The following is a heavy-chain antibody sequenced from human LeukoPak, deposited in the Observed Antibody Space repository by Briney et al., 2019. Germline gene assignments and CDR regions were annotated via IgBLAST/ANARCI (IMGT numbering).Heavy chain of an antibody. V-gene: IGHV3-30*03. J-gene: IGHJ5*02. Sequence: HAGGSLRLSCAASGFTVSSNYMSWVRQAPGKGLEWVAVISYDGRNKNYADSVKGRFTISRDNSKNTLYLQMNSLRTEDTAVYYCARGSWRFDNGDSGFDPWGQGTLVTVSS. CDR3: ARGSWRFDNGDSGFDP. D-gene: IGHD4-17*01. CDR1: GFTVSSNY. CDR2: ISYDGRNK.